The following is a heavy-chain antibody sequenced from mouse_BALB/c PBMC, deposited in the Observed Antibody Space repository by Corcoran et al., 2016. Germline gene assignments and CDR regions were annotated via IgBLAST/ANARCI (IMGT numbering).Heavy chain of an antibody. J-gene: IGHJ1*01. D-gene: IGHD1-1*01. Sequence: EVQLQQSGPELVKPGASVKMSCKASGYTFISYVMHWVKQKPGQGLEWIGYINPYNDGTKYNEKFKGKATLTSDKSSSTTYMELSSLTSEDSAVYYCARSYYGSSYWYLDVWGAGTTVTVSS. CDR1: GYTFISYV. V-gene: IGHV1S136*01. CDR3: ARSYYGSSYWYLDV. CDR2: INPYNDGT.